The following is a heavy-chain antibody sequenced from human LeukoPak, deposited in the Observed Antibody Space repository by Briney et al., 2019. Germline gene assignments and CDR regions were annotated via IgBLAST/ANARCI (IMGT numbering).Heavy chain of an antibody. V-gene: IGHV3-21*01. J-gene: IGHJ4*02. D-gene: IGHD2/OR15-2a*01. CDR1: GFTFSSYS. CDR2: ITSSGRYI. Sequence: PGGSLRLSCAASGFTFSSYSMNWVRQAPGKGLEWVSSITSSGRYIYYAYSVKGRFPISRDNAENSLYLQMDSLTAEDTAVYYCTRKGSQWDFLVDYWGQGTRVAVSP. CDR3: TRKGSQWDFLVDY.